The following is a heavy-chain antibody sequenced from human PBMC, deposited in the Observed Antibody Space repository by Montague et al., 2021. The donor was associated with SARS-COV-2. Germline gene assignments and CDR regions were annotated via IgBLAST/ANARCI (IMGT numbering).Heavy chain of an antibody. CDR2: IDYGGSP. J-gene: IGHJ4*02. Sequence: SETLSLTCTVSGVSVSNPYYHWSWIRQPPGKGLEWIGYIDYGGSPNYSPSLYSRVTISLDTSKNQLSLRLTSATAADTAVYYCATYRQGGYWSGYWGQGILVTVSS. V-gene: IGHV4-61*01. CDR1: GVSVSNPYYH. D-gene: IGHD1-1*01. CDR3: ATYRQGGYWSGY.